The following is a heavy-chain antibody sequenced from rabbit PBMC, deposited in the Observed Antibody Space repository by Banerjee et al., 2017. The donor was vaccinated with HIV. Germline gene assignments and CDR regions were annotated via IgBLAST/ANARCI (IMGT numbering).Heavy chain of an antibody. J-gene: IGHJ4*01. CDR3: ARYPDSSGYFNL. CDR1: GFDLTTYY. CDR2: IYGGNNGRT. D-gene: IGHD1-1*01. V-gene: IGHV1S40*01. Sequence: QSLEESGGDLVKPGASLTLTCTASGFDLTTYYMSWVRQAPGKGLEWIAWIYGGNNGRTDYASWAKGRFTISKTSSTTVTLQMTSLTAADTATYFCARYPDSSGYFNLWGQGTLVTVS.